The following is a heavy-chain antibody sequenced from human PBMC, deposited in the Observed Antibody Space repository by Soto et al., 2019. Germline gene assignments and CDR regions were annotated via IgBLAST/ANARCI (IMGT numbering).Heavy chain of an antibody. Sequence: GASVKASCKASGYTSTSYGISWVRQAPGQGLEWMGWISAYNGNTNYAQKLQGRVTMTTDTSTSTAYMELRSLRSDDTAVYYCARVDDLWSGYVKYLDYWGEGTLVTVSS. CDR1: GYTSTSYG. J-gene: IGHJ4*02. V-gene: IGHV1-18*01. CDR2: ISAYNGNT. D-gene: IGHD3-3*01. CDR3: ARVDDLWSGYVKYLDY.